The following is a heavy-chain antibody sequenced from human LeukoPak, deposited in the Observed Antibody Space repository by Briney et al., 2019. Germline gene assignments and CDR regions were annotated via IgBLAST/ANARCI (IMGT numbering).Heavy chain of an antibody. CDR3: ARDRYYDSSGYYFDY. CDR2: ISSSSSYI. D-gene: IGHD3-22*01. J-gene: IGHJ4*02. CDR1: GFTFSSYS. Sequence: AGGSLRLSCAASGFTFSSYSMNWVRQAPGKGLEWVSSISSSSSYIYYADSVKGRFTISRDNAKNSLYLQMNSLRAEDTAVYYCARDRYYDSSGYYFDYWGQGTLVTVSS. V-gene: IGHV3-21*01.